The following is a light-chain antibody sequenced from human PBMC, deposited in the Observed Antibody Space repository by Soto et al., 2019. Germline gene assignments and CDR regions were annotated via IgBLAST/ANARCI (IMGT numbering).Light chain of an antibody. Sequence: QLVLTQSPSASASLGASVKLTCNLSSGHSSYAIAWHQQQPEKGPRYLMKLNSDGSHSKGDGISDRFSGSSSGAERYLTISSLQSEDEADYYCQTWGTGIVVFGGGTQLTVL. CDR3: QTWGTGIVV. V-gene: IGLV4-69*01. CDR1: SGHSSYA. J-gene: IGLJ2*01. CDR2: LNSDGSH.